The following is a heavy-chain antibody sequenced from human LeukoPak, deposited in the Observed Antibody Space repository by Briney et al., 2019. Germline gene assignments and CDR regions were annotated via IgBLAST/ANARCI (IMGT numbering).Heavy chain of an antibody. CDR3: ARGVGFWSQMGV. CDR1: GGSFSGYY. V-gene: IGHV4-34*01. CDR2: INHSGST. D-gene: IGHD3-3*01. J-gene: IGHJ6*02. Sequence: PSETLSLTCAVYGGSFSGYYWSWIRQPPGKGLEWIGEINHSGSTNYNPSLKSRVTISLDTSKNQFSLKLSSVTAADTAVYYCARGVGFWSQMGVWGQGTTVTVSS.